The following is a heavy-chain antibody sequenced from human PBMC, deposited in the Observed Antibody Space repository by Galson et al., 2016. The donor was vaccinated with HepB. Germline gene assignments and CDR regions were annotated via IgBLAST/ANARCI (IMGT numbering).Heavy chain of an antibody. Sequence: SLRLSCAASGFTFSRNALHWVRQAPGKGLEWVAVISFDGRNSYYADSVKGRFIISRDSSKKTVYLQMNSLRSKDTAVYYCARSAAGRTATTTLAWGQGILVTVSS. CDR2: ISFDGRNS. D-gene: IGHD4-17*01. CDR3: ARSAAGRTATTTLA. CDR1: GFTFSRNA. V-gene: IGHV3-30-3*01. J-gene: IGHJ5*02.